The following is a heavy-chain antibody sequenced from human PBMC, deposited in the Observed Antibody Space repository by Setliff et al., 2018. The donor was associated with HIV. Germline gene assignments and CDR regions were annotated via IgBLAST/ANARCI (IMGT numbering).Heavy chain of an antibody. D-gene: IGHD1-7*01. V-gene: IGHV3-74*01. CDR3: AGVPSGTTSAFDY. CDR2: INNDGGT. J-gene: IGHJ4*02. Sequence: PGGSLRLSCAASGFTCSSYEMNWVRQAPGKGLVWVYRINNDGGTSYADSVKGRFTIFRDNAQNKLYLQMTSLRGEDTAVYYCAGVPSGTTSAFDYWGQGTLVTVSS. CDR1: GFTCSSYE.